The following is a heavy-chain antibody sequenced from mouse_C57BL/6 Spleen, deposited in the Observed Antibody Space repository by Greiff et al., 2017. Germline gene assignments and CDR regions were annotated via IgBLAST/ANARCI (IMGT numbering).Heavy chain of an antibody. CDR2: ILPGSGST. D-gene: IGHD3-2*02. J-gene: IGHJ3*01. CDR1: GYTFTGYW. Sequence: QVQLQQSGAELMKPGASVKLSCKATGYTFTGYWIEWVKQRPGHGLEWIGEILPGSGSTNYNEKFKGKATLTADKSSSTAYMQFSSLTSEDSAIYYCARKEAAQAAWFAYWGQGTLVTVSA. V-gene: IGHV1-9*01. CDR3: ARKEAAQAAWFAY.